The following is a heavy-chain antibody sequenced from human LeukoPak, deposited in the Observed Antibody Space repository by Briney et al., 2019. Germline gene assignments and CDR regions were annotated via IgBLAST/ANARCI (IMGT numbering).Heavy chain of an antibody. CDR1: GFTFSSYW. J-gene: IGHJ4*02. CDR3: ARGIQLWLRPYYFDY. Sequence: PGGSLRLSCAASGFTFSSYWMSWVRQAPGKGLEWVANIRQGGSERYYVDSVKGRFTISRDNAKNSLYLQMNSLRAEDTAVYYCARGIQLWLRPYYFDYWGQGTLVTVSS. D-gene: IGHD5-18*01. V-gene: IGHV3-7*01. CDR2: IRQGGSER.